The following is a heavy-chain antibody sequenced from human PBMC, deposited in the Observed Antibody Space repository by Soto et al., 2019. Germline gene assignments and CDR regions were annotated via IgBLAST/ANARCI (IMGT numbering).Heavy chain of an antibody. D-gene: IGHD5-18*01. Sequence: QVQLVQSGAEVKKPGASVKVSCKASGYTFTSYAMHWVRQAPGQRLEWMGWINAGNGNTKYSQKFQVRVTITSDTSVSTAYIELSRLRSEYTAVDYCARAPGYIYGYNWGQGTLVTVAS. CDR3: ARAPGYIYGYN. CDR2: INAGNGNT. J-gene: IGHJ4*02. CDR1: GYTFTSYA. V-gene: IGHV1-3*01.